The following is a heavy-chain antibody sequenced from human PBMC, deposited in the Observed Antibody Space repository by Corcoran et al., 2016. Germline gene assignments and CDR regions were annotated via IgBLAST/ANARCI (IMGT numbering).Heavy chain of an antibody. J-gene: IGHJ6*02. D-gene: IGHD3-10*01. CDR2: IRSKAYGGTT. CDR1: GFTFGDYA. V-gene: IGHV3-49*05. Sequence: EVQLVESGGGLVKPGRSLRLSCTASGFTFGDYAMSWFRQAPGKGLEWVGFIRSKAYGGTTEYAASVKGRFTISRDDSKSIAYLQMNSLKTEATAVYYCTREINEGKGSGSYGMDVWGQGTTVTVSS. CDR3: TREINEGKGSGSYGMDV.